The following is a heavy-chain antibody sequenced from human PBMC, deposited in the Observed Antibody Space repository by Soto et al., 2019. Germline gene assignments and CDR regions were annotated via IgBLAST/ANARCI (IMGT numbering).Heavy chain of an antibody. CDR2: ISGSGGSI. Sequence: EVQLLDSGGGLVQPGGALRLSCSASGFIFSGSARNWVRQAPGRGLEWVSAISGSGGSIYYADSVKGRFTISRDNSKTTLYLQMDSLRAEDTAVYYCAKGGGDSLRYGMDVWGQGTTVTVSS. D-gene: IGHD2-21*02. V-gene: IGHV3-23*01. J-gene: IGHJ6*02. CDR1: GFIFSGSA. CDR3: AKGGGDSLRYGMDV.